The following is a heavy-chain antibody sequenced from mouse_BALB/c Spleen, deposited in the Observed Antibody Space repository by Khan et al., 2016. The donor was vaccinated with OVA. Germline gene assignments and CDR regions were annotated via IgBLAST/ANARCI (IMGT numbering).Heavy chain of an antibody. D-gene: IGHD4-1*01. CDR2: IDPANDNS. CDR1: GFNIKDTH. CDR3: APAGTGDYFDY. Sequence: MQLEESGAELVKPGASVKLSCTASGFNIKDTHMHWVKQRPEQGLEWIGRIDPANDNSKYDPRFQGKATITADTSSNTAYLHRRSLTAEDTAVYYCAPAGTGDYFDYWGQGTTLTVSS. J-gene: IGHJ2*01. V-gene: IGHV14-3*02.